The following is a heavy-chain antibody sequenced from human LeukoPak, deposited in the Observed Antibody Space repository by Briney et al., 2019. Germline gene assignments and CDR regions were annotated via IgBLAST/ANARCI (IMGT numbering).Heavy chain of an antibody. CDR2: IYSGGST. CDR1: GFTVSSNY. V-gene: IGHV3-53*01. J-gene: IGHJ6*02. Sequence: GGSLRLSCVASGFTVSSNYMSWVRQAPGKGLECVSVIYSGGSTYYADSVKGRFTISRDNSKNTLYLQMNSLRAEDTAVYYCARVGYYYYGVDVWGQGTTVTVSS. CDR3: ARVGYYYYGVDV.